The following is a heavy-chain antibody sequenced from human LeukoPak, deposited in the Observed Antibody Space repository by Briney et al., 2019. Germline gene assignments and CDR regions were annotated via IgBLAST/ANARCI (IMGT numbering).Heavy chain of an antibody. V-gene: IGHV3-23*01. D-gene: IGHD6-19*01. CDR2: ISGSGGST. Sequence: GGSLRLSCAASGFTFSSFWMSWVRQAPGKGLEWVSAISGSGGSTYYADSVKGRFTISRDNSKNTLYLQMNSLRAEDTAVYYCAKQASRAAVAAKYYFDYWGQGTLVTVSS. CDR1: GFTFSSFW. CDR3: AKQASRAAVAAKYYFDY. J-gene: IGHJ4*02.